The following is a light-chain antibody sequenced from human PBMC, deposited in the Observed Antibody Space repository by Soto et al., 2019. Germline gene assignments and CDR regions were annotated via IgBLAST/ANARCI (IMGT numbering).Light chain of an antibody. J-gene: IGLJ2*01. CDR1: SSDVGGYNY. Sequence: QSALTQPASVSGSPGQSITISCTGTSSDVGGYNYVSWYQQHPGKAPKLMIYDVSNRPSGVSNRFSGSKSGNPASLTISGLPAEDEADYYCSSYTSSSTPVVFGGGTKLTVL. CDR2: DVS. CDR3: SSYTSSSTPVV. V-gene: IGLV2-14*01.